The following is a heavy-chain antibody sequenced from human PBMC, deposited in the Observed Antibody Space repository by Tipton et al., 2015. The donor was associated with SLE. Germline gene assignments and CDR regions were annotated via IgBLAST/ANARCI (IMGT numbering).Heavy chain of an antibody. CDR1: GGSLNNHF. J-gene: IGHJ5*02. CDR2: VSPSGGA. D-gene: IGHD3-9*01. V-gene: IGHV4-4*07. Sequence: TLSLTCTVSGGSLNNHFCSWIRQSAGQGLEWIGRVSPSGGANYKPSLKSRVTMSVDTSRNQFSLNLSSLTAADTAVYFCARDKWGEYTASTGYFWSFDPWGQGIPVTVSS. CDR3: ARDKWGEYTASTGYFWSFDP.